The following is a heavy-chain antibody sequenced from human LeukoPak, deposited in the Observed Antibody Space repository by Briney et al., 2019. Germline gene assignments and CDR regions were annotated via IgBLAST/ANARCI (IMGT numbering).Heavy chain of an antibody. D-gene: IGHD4-17*01. Sequence: GESLRLSCAASGFTFSSYWMSWVRQAPGKGLEWVANIKQDGSEKYYVDSVKGRFTISRDNAKNSLYLQMNSLRAEDTAVYYCARQPNYGDYVDFDYWGQGTLVTVSS. CDR1: GFTFSSYW. CDR3: ARQPNYGDYVDFDY. CDR2: IKQDGSEK. J-gene: IGHJ4*02. V-gene: IGHV3-7*01.